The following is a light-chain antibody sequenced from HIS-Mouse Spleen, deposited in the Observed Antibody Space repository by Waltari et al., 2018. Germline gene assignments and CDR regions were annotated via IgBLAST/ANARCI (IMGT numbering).Light chain of an antibody. J-gene: IGKJ2*01. CDR3: QQYYSTPQT. V-gene: IGKV4-1*01. CDR2: WAS. CDR1: QSVLYSSNNKNY. Sequence: DIVMTQSPDALAVSLGERATINCKSSQSVLYSSNNKNYLAWYQQKPGQPPKLLLYWASTRESGVPDRFSGSGSGTDFTLTISSLQAEDVAVYYCQQYYSTPQTFGQGTKLEIK.